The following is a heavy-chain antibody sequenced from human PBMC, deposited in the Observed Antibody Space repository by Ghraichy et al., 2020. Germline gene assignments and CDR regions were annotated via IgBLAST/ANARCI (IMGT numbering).Heavy chain of an antibody. CDR3: ARFTSGWYPRDWFDP. CDR2: IYYSGST. Sequence: ESLNISCTVSGGSISSSSYYWGWIRQPPGKGLEWIGSIYYSGSTYYNPSLKSRVTISVDTSKNQFSLKLSSVTAADTAVYYCARFTSGWYPRDWFDPWGQGTLVTVSS. J-gene: IGHJ5*02. CDR1: GGSISSSSYY. V-gene: IGHV4-39*01. D-gene: IGHD6-19*01.